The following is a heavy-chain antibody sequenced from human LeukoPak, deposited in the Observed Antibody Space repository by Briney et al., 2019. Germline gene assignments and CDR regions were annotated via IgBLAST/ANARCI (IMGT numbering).Heavy chain of an antibody. CDR2: ISSSSSYT. CDR1: GFTFSDYY. D-gene: IGHD6-19*01. CDR3: ARDAIAVAALADY. V-gene: IGHV3-11*06. J-gene: IGHJ4*02. Sequence: GGSLRLSCAASGFTFSDYYMSWIRPAPGKGLEWDSYISSSSSYTKYADSVKGRFTISRDNAKNSLYLQMNSLRAEDTAVYYCARDAIAVAALADYWGQGTVVTVSS.